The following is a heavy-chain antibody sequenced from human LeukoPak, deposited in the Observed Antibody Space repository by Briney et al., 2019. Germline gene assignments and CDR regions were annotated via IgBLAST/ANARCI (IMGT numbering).Heavy chain of an antibody. CDR1: GFTFSSYG. V-gene: IGHV3-30*18. CDR2: ISYDGSNK. CDR3: AKDGDYGDYYFDY. J-gene: IGHJ4*02. D-gene: IGHD4-17*01. Sequence: GGSLRLSCAASGFTFSSYGMHWVRQAPGKGLEWVAVISYDGSNKYYADSVKCRFTISRDNSKNTLYLQMNSLRAEDTAVYYCAKDGDYGDYYFDYWGQGTLVTVSS.